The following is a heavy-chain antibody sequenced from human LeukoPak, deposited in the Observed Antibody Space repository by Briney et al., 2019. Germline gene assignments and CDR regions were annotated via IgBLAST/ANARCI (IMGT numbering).Heavy chain of an antibody. D-gene: IGHD6-19*01. CDR2: INTKTGNP. CDR1: GYTFTSCG. CDR3: ARGQDSSGWYYFDH. V-gene: IGHV7-4-1*02. Sequence: ASVKVSCKASGYTFTSCGMNWVRQAPGQGLEWMGWINTKTGNPTYAQGFTGRFVFSLDTSVSTANLQISSLQAEDTAVYYCARGQDSSGWYYFDHWGQGTLVTVSS. J-gene: IGHJ4*02.